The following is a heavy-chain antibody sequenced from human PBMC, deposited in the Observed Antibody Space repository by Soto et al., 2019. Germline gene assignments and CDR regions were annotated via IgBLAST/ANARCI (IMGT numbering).Heavy chain of an antibody. J-gene: IGHJ6*03. CDR1: GGSFSGYQ. V-gene: IGHV4-34*01. CDR2: INDSGNI. D-gene: IGHD3-10*01. Sequence: QVQLQQWGAGLLKPSETLSLTCAVYGGSFSGYQWTWIRQTPGKGLEWIGEINDSGNINYNPSLKSRVTILVDTAKKQFSLKLSSVTAADMAVYYCARGLILWFGELSRRGGYYYYMDVWGKGTTVTVSS. CDR3: ARGLILWFGELSRRGGYYYYMDV.